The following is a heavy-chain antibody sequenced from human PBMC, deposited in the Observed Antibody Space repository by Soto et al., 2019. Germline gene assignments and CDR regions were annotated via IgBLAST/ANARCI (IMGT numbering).Heavy chain of an antibody. CDR2: ISHDETIN. J-gene: IGHJ6*02. Sequence: QVQLVESGGGVVQPGRSLRLSCAASGLTVSSYGMHWVRQAPGKGLEWMAVISHDETINEYADSVKGRFTISRDTSKSTLYLQMNSLRTEDTAVYHCAKLLHIGWHHHYYGMDVWGQGTTVTVSS. D-gene: IGHD6-19*01. CDR3: AKLLHIGWHHHYYGMDV. V-gene: IGHV3-30*18. CDR1: GLTVSSYG.